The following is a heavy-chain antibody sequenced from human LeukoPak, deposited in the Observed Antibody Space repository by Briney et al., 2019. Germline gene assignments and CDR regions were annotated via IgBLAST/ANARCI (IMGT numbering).Heavy chain of an antibody. CDR1: GYIFTSYW. CDR2: IYPGDSDT. J-gene: IGHJ6*02. D-gene: IGHD2-2*01. Sequence: GESLKISCEGSGYIFTSYWIGWVRQLPGKGLEWMGIIYPGDSDTRYSPSFQGQVTISADKSISTAYLQWSSLKASDTAMYYCARHRGAIVVVPAATSTNFYGMDVWGQGTTVTVSS. V-gene: IGHV5-51*01. CDR3: ARHRGAIVVVPAATSTNFYGMDV.